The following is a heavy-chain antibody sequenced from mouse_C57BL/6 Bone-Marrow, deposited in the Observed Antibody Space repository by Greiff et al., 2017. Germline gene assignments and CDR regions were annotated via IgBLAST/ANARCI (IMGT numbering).Heavy chain of an antibody. CDR1: GYTFTDYY. D-gene: IGHD1-1*01. V-gene: IGHV1-19*01. CDR2: INPYTGGT. CDR3: ARRDYYGSSWYYAMDY. Sequence: EVKLMESGPVLVKPGASVKMSCKASGYTFTDYYMNWVKQSHGKSLEWIGVINPYTGGTSYNQKFKGKATLTVDKSSSTAYMELNSLTSEDSAVYYCARRDYYGSSWYYAMDYWGQGTSVTVSS. J-gene: IGHJ4*01.